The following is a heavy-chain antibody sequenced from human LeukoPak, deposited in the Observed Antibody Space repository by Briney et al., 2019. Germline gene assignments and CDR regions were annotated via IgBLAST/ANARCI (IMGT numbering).Heavy chain of an antibody. J-gene: IGHJ4*02. CDR3: AREGVVVGRDFDY. V-gene: IGHV3-48*03. D-gene: IGHD2-15*01. CDR1: GFTFSSYD. Sequence: GGSLRLSCVASGFTFSSYDMNWVRQAPGKGLEWISYISSSGDSVYYADSVTGRFTISRDNAKNSLFLQMNSLRAEDTAFYYCAREGVVVGRDFDYWGQGTLVTVSS. CDR2: ISSSGDSV.